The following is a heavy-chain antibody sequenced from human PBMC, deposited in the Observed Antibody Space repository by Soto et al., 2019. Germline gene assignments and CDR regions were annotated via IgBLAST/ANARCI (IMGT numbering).Heavy chain of an antibody. Sequence: SQTLSLTCAISGDSVSSNSAAWNWIRLSPSRGLEWLARTYYRSRWYNDYAVSVRSRITVNPDTSKNQFSLQLTSVTPEDTAVYYCARHIVPGRITMVRGVITPDFDYWGQGTLVTVSS. CDR3: ARHIVPGRITMVRGVITPDFDY. CDR1: GDSVSSNSAA. D-gene: IGHD3-10*01. CDR2: TYYRSRWYN. V-gene: IGHV6-1*01. J-gene: IGHJ4*02.